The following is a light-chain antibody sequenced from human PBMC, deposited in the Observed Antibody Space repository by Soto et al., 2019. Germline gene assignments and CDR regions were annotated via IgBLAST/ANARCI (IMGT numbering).Light chain of an antibody. CDR3: QQYNSYSWT. Sequence: DIQMTQSPSTLSASVGDRVTITCRASQSISSWLAWYPQKPGQAPKLLIYKASSLESGVPSRFSGSGSGTEFTLTISSVQPYDFAAYYCQQYNSYSWTCGQGTKVEIK. CDR2: KAS. CDR1: QSISSW. J-gene: IGKJ1*01. V-gene: IGKV1-5*03.